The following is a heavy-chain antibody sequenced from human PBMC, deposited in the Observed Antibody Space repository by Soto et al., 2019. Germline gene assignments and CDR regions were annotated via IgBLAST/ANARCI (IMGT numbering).Heavy chain of an antibody. CDR1: GYTFTNYW. CDR3: ARPMARGVSYGMDV. V-gene: IGHV5-10-1*01. CDR2: IDPSDSYT. J-gene: IGHJ6*02. D-gene: IGHD3-10*01. Sequence: PGESLKISCKGSGYTFTNYWISWVRQKPGNGLEWMGRIDPSDSYTNYSPSFQGHVTISVDKSISTAYLQWSSLKASDTAIYYCARPMARGVSYGMDVWGQGTTVTVSS.